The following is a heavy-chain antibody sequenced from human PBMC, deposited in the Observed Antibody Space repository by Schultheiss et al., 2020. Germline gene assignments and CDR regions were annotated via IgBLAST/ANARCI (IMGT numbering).Heavy chain of an antibody. V-gene: IGHV3-30*04. D-gene: IGHD2-15*01. CDR1: GFTFSSYA. CDR3: ARGRAGMVARPFQH. Sequence: WGSLRLSCAASGFTFSSYAMHWVRQAPGKGLEWVAVISYDGSNKYYADSVKGRFTISRDNSKNTLYLQMNSLRAEDTAVYYCARGRAGMVARPFQHWGQGTLVTVSS. J-gene: IGHJ1*01. CDR2: ISYDGSNK.